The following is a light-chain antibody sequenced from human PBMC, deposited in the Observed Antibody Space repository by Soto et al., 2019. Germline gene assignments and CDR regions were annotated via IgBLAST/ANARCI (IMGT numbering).Light chain of an antibody. CDR3: QQYGSSPPT. CDR2: GAS. V-gene: IGKV3-20*01. Sequence: EIVLTQSPATLSLSTGESATLSCRASQSVSSSYLAWYQQKPGQAPRLLIYGASSRATGIPDRFSGSGSGTDFTLTISRLEPEDFAVYYCQQYGSSPPTFGPGTKVDIK. J-gene: IGKJ1*01. CDR1: QSVSSSY.